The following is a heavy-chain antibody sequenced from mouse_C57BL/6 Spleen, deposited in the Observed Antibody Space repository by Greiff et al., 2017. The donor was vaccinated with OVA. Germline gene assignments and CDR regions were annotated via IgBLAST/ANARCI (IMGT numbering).Heavy chain of an antibody. V-gene: IGHV3-6*01. CDR2: ISYDGSN. Sequence: EVKLMESGPGLVKPSQSLSLTCSVTGYSITSGYYWNWIRQFPGNKLEWMGYISYDGSNNYNPSLKNRISITRDTSKNQFFLKLNSVTTEDTATYYCAREDYGYDEGYYFDYWGQGTTLTVSS. J-gene: IGHJ2*01. CDR1: GYSITSGYY. CDR3: AREDYGYDEGYYFDY. D-gene: IGHD2-2*01.